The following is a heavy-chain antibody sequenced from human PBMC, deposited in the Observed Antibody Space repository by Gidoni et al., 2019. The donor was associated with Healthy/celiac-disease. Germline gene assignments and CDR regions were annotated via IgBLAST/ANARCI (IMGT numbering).Heavy chain of an antibody. J-gene: IGHJ4*02. CDR1: GFPFSRYA. CDR3: AKDHDYGDSPVHY. V-gene: IGHV3-23*01. D-gene: IGHD4-17*01. Sequence: EVQLLESGGGLVQPGGSLRLSCAASGFPFSRYAMFWVRQAPGKGLEWVSAISGSGGSTYYADSVKGRFTISRDNSKNTLYLQMNSLRAEDTAVYYCAKDHDYGDSPVHYWGQGTLVTVSS. CDR2: ISGSGGST.